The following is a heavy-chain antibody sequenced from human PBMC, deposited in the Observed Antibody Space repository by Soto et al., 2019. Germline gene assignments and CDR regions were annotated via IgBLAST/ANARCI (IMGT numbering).Heavy chain of an antibody. CDR2: IIPIFGTA. D-gene: IGHD2-2*01. CDR1: GCTFSSYA. V-gene: IGHV1-69*13. CDR3: ARGRPSWHACYGMDV. Sequence: SVKVSCKASGCTFSSYAISWVRQAPGQGLEWMGGIIPIFGTANYAQKFQGRVTITADESTSTAYMELSSLRSEDTAVYYCARGRPSWHACYGMDVWGQGTTVTFSS. J-gene: IGHJ6*02.